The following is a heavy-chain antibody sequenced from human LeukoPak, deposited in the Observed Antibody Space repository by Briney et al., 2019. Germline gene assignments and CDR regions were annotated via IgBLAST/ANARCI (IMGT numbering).Heavy chain of an antibody. J-gene: IGHJ3*02. D-gene: IGHD4-17*01. Sequence: ASVKVSCKASGYTFTGYYMHWVRQAPGQGLEWMGWINPNSGDTNYAQKFQGRVTMTRDTSISTVYMELSRLKSDDTAVYYCASMTTVTTFAFDIWCQGTMVTVSS. V-gene: IGHV1-2*02. CDR3: ASMTTVTTFAFDI. CDR1: GYTFTGYY. CDR2: INPNSGDT.